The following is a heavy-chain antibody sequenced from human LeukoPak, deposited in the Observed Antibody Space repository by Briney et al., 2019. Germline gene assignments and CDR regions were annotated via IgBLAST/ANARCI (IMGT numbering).Heavy chain of an antibody. CDR3: TRDHLRPLRLNDYHASDY. J-gene: IGHJ4*02. V-gene: IGHV1-2*02. D-gene: IGHD4-11*01. CDR2: INPNNGGT. CDR1: GYNFIDYY. Sequence: ASVKVFCKAYGYNFIDYYIHWVRQAPGQGLQWMGWINPNNGGTNSAQTFQGRVTMTRDTSINTVYLELSRLTSNDTAVYYCTRDHLRPLRLNDYHASDYWGQGTQVTVSS.